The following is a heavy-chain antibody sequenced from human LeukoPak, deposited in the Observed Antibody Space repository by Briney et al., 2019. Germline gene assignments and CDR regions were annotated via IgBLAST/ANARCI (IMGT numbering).Heavy chain of an antibody. CDR3: AREGVLEWLLPDY. Sequence: GGSLRLSCAASGFTFSSYSMNWVRQAPGKGLEWVSYISSSSSTIYYADSVKGRFTISRDNAKNSLYPQMNSLRAEDTAVYYCAREGVLEWLLPDYWGQGTLVTVSS. D-gene: IGHD3-3*01. CDR2: ISSSSSTI. J-gene: IGHJ4*02. V-gene: IGHV3-48*01. CDR1: GFTFSSYS.